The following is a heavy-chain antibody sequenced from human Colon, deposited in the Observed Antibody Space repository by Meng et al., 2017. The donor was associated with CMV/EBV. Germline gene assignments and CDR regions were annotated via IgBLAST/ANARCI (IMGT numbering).Heavy chain of an antibody. V-gene: IGHV4-61*03. CDR2: RFVRGSP. CDR3: GRHGPLVPAAMSYYYSIDV. CDR1: GDSVSSGNYY. J-gene: IGHJ6*02. D-gene: IGHD2-2*01. Sequence: SETLSLTCTVSGDSVSSGNYYWSWIRQSPGKRLEFLGYRFVRGSPNYNTSLRGRVTISVDTSKNHFSLKLNSVTAADTAVYYCGRHGPLVPAAMSYYYSIDVWGPGTTVTVSS.